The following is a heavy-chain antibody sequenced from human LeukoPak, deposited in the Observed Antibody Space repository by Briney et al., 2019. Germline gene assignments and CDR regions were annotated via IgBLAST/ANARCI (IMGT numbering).Heavy chain of an antibody. D-gene: IGHD3-22*01. CDR2: IYYSGGT. Sequence: SETLSLTCTVSGGALSSYYWSWIRQSPGKGLEWIGYIYYSGGTKYNPSLMSRVTISVDRAQNQFSLSLRSVTAAATAVYYCARDGLYDSSGYYMDSWGQGTLVIVSS. CDR1: GGALSSYY. CDR3: ARDGLYDSSGYYMDS. J-gene: IGHJ4*02. V-gene: IGHV4-59*01.